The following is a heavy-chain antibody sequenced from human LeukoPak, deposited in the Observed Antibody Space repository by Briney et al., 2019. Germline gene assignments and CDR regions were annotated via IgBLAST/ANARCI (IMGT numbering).Heavy chain of an antibody. V-gene: IGHV4-59*01. CDR3: ARDSGLGYCSTTSCSYGLDV. D-gene: IGHD2-2*01. Sequence: SETLSLTCSVPDGSISNYYWTWIRQPPGKGLEWIGNIQYSGSTNFNPSLKSRVTVSVDTSKNQVSLKLRSVTAADTAVYYCARDSGLGYCSTTSCSYGLDVWGQGTTVFVS. J-gene: IGHJ6*02. CDR1: DGSISNYY. CDR2: IQYSGST.